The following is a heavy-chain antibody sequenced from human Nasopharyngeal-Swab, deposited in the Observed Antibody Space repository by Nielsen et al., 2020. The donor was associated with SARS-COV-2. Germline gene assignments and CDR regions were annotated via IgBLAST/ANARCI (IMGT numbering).Heavy chain of an antibody. CDR1: GGSFSGYY. D-gene: IGHD3-22*01. Sequence: SETLSLTCAVYGGSFSGYYWSWIRQHPGKGLEWIGYIYYSGSTYYNPSLKSRVTISVDTSKNQFSLKLSSVTAADTAVYYCARGWMYYYDSSGYLDYWGQGTLVTVSS. J-gene: IGHJ4*02. V-gene: IGHV4-31*11. CDR3: ARGWMYYYDSSGYLDY. CDR2: IYYSGST.